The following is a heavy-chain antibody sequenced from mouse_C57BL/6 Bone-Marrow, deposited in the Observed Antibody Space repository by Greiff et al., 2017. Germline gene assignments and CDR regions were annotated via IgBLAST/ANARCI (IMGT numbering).Heavy chain of an antibody. V-gene: IGHV1-63*01. D-gene: IGHD1-1*01. CDR2: IYPGGGYT. J-gene: IGHJ1*03. CDR3: ARGLLQYFDD. CDR1: GYTFTNYW. Sequence: QVKLLQPGAELVRPGTSVKMSCQASGYTFTNYWIGWAKQRPGHGLEWIGDIYPGGGYTNYNEKVKGKATLTAAKSSSTAYMQFSSLTSEDSAIYDCARGLLQYFDDWGTGTTVTVSS.